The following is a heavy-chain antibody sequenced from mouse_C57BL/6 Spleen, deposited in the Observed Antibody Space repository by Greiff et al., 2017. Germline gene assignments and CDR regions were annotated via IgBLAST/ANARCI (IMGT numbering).Heavy chain of an antibody. Sequence: VQLQQSGAELVRPGASVKLSCTASGFTIKDYYMHWVKQRPEQGLEWIGRIAPEDGDTEYAPKFQGKATMTADTSSNTAYLQLSSLTSEDTAVYYCTRDDLFADWGQGTLVTVSA. CDR2: IAPEDGDT. D-gene: IGHD2-12*01. CDR3: TRDDLFAD. V-gene: IGHV14-1*01. J-gene: IGHJ3*01. CDR1: GFTIKDYY.